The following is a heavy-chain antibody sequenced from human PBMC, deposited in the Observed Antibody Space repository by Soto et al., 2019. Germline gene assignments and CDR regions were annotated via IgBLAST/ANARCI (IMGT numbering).Heavy chain of an antibody. Sequence: GGSLRLSCAASGFTFSSYWMHWARQAPGKGLVWVSRINSDGSSTSYADSVKGRFTISRDNAKNTLYLQMNSLRAEDTAVYYCARDATIFGVVSIDYWGQGTLVTVSS. CDR3: ARDATIFGVVSIDY. CDR2: INSDGSST. D-gene: IGHD3-3*01. J-gene: IGHJ4*02. CDR1: GFTFSSYW. V-gene: IGHV3-74*01.